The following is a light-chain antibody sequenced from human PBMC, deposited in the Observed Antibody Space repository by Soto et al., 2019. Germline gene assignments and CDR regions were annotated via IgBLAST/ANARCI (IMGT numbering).Light chain of an antibody. CDR2: DVS. V-gene: IGLV2-14*01. Sequence: QSVLTQPASVSGSPGQSITISCTGTSSDVGAYNYVSWYQQRPGKAPKLLIYDVSNRPSGVSNRLSGSKSGNTASLTISGLQAEDEGDYYCSSYTSSSTLVFGGGTKVTVL. CDR1: SSDVGAYNY. J-gene: IGLJ2*01. CDR3: SSYTSSSTLV.